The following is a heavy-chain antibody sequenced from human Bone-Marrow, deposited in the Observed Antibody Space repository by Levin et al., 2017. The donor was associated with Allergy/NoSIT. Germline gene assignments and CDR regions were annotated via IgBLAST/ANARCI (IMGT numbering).Heavy chain of an antibody. CDR2: IYNSGST. V-gene: IGHV4-61*01. CDR1: GGSVSSGSYY. Sequence: PSETLSLTCTVSGGSVSSGSYYWSWIRQPPGMGLEWIGYIYNSGSTNYNPSFKSRATITVDTSKNQFSLKLSSVTAADTAVYYCAGDFDYWGQGTLVTVSS. CDR3: AGDFDY. J-gene: IGHJ4*02.